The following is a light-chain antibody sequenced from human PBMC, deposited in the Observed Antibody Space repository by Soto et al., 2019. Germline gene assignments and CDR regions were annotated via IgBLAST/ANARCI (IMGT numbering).Light chain of an antibody. V-gene: IGKV1-39*01. CDR2: AAS. CDR3: QQSYSTPWT. CDR1: QSIRSY. J-gene: IGKJ1*01. Sequence: DIQMTQSPSSLSASVGDRVTITCRASQSIRSYLNWYQQKPGKAPKLLIYAASSLQSGVPSRFSGSGSGIDFTLTISSLQPEDFATYYCQQSYSTPWTFGQGTKVEIK.